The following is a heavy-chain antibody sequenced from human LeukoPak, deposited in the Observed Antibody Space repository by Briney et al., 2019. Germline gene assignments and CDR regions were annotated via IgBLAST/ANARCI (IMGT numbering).Heavy chain of an antibody. J-gene: IGHJ6*03. CDR3: VKGSGTHYYFYYMDV. D-gene: IGHD1-26*01. Sequence: PGRSLRLSCAASGFSFITYAINWVRQAPGKGLEWVSGISGTGSAVGYADSVKGRFTVSRDTSKRTVYLQMSGLRVDDTAVYFCVKGSGTHYYFYYMDVWGKGTTVTVSS. CDR2: ISGTGSAV. V-gene: IGHV3-23*01. CDR1: GFSFITYA.